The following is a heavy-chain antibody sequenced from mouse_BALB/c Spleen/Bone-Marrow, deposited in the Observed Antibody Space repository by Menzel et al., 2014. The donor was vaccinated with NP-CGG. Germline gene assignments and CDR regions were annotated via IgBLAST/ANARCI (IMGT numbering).Heavy chain of an antibody. CDR1: GFSLTSYD. J-gene: IGHJ4*01. D-gene: IGHD2-4*01. Sequence: QVQLQQSGPGLVQPSQSLSITRTVSGFSLTSYDVHWVRQSPGKGLEWLGVIWSGGSTDYNAAFISRLGISKDNSKSQVFFKMNSLQADDTAIYYCARNEDYDGYYYAMDYWGQGTSVTVSS. CDR2: IWSGGST. CDR3: ARNEDYDGYYYAMDY. V-gene: IGHV2-4-1*01.